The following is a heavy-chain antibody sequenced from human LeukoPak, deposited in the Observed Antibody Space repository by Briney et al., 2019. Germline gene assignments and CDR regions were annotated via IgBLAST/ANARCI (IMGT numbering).Heavy chain of an antibody. CDR3: ARDSYDSSGSYFFLKLPDY. V-gene: IGHV1-18*01. CDR1: GYTFTSYG. J-gene: IGHJ4*02. D-gene: IGHD3-22*01. Sequence: ASVKVSCKVSGYTFTSYGINWVRQAPGQGLEWMGWITPFNGNTDYAQKFQGRVTMTTDTSTNTAYMELGSLRSDDTAVYYCARDSYDSSGSYFFLKLPDYWGQGTLVAVSS. CDR2: ITPFNGNT.